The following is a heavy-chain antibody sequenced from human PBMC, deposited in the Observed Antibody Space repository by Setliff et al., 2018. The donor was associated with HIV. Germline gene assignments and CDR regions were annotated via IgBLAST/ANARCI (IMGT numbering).Heavy chain of an antibody. Sequence: PSETLSLTCAVSGGSFSAYYWTWIRQSPHKGLEWVGEIDHTGSAYYNPSLTSRVTISVDTSKNRFSLELSPVTAADTALYYCARGPRVSAAVVETPSAYWGQGTRVTVSS. J-gene: IGHJ4*02. CDR3: ARGPRVSAAVVETPSAY. D-gene: IGHD6-19*01. CDR1: GGSFSAYY. V-gene: IGHV4-34*01. CDR2: IDHTGSA.